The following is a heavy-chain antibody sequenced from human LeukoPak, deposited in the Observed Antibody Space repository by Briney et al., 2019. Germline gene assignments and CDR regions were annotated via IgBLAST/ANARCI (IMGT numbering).Heavy chain of an antibody. CDR1: GFTFSSYS. J-gene: IGHJ4*02. V-gene: IGHV3-48*01. D-gene: IGHD3-10*01. CDR3: AREMVRGVPFFDY. Sequence: PGGSLRLSCAASGFTFSSYSMNWVRQAPGKGLEWVSYISSSSSTIYYADSVKGRFTISRDNAKNSLYLQMNSLRADDTAVYYCAREMVRGVPFFDYWGEGTLVTVSS. CDR2: ISSSSSTI.